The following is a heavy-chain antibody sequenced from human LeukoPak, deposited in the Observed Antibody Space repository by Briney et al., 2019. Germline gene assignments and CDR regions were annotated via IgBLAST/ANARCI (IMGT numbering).Heavy chain of an antibody. CDR3: VRPTTVTLDF. V-gene: IGHV3-48*02. Sequence: PGGSLRLSCAASGFTFSSYSMNWVRQAPGKGLEWVSYISSSSSTIYYADSVKGRFTISRDNAKNSLYLQMNSLRDDDTAVYHCVRPTTVTLDFWGQGTLVTVSS. J-gene: IGHJ4*02. CDR1: GFTFSSYS. CDR2: ISSSSSTI. D-gene: IGHD4-17*01.